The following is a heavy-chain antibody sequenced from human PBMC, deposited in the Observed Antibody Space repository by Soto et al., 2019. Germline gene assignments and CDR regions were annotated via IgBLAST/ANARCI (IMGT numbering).Heavy chain of an antibody. J-gene: IGHJ4*02. V-gene: IGHV3-30*18. CDR2: MSSDGSNT. CDR1: GFTFSSYA. D-gene: IGHD5-18*01. CDR3: TKSHSTALVPYYFDY. Sequence: QVRLVESGGGVVQPGTSLRLSCAASGFTFSSYAIHWVRQAPGKGLEWVAFMSSDGSNTFYADSVRGRFTVSRDNSTSTLYLQMNGLMPEDTAVYYCTKSHSTALVPYYFDYWGQGTLVTVSS.